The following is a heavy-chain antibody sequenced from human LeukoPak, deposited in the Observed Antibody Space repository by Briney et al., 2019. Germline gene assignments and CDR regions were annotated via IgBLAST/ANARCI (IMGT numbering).Heavy chain of an antibody. CDR3: AREYYGSTDY. D-gene: IGHD3-10*01. Sequence: GESLKISCKGSGYSFTSHWIGWVRQMPGKGLEWMGIISPGDSNTRYSPSFQGQVTISADKSISNAYLQWSSLKASDTAMYYCAREYYGSTDYWGQGTLVTVSS. V-gene: IGHV5-51*01. CDR2: ISPGDSNT. J-gene: IGHJ4*02. CDR1: GYSFTSHW.